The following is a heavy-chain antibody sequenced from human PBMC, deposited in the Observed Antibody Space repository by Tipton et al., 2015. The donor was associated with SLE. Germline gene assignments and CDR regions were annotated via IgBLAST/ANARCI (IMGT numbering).Heavy chain of an antibody. Sequence: TLSLTCTVSGGSISSSSYYWGWIRQPPGKGLEWIGSIFYSGSTYYNPSLKSRVTISVDTSKNQLSLKLSSVTAADTAVYYCARVYYYDSSGYQGAFDIWGQGTMVTVSS. CDR3: ARVYYYDSSGYQGAFDI. D-gene: IGHD3-22*01. V-gene: IGHV4-39*07. J-gene: IGHJ3*02. CDR2: IFYSGST. CDR1: GGSISSSSYY.